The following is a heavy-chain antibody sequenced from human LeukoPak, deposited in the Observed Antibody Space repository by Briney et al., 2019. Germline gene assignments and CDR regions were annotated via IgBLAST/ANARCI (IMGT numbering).Heavy chain of an antibody. D-gene: IGHD4-23*01. Sequence: GGSLRLSCAASGFTFSSYGMHWVRQAPGKGLEWVAFIRYDGSNKYYADSVKGRITISRDNSKNTLYLQMNSLRAEDTAVYYCAKAKETTVVTPDYWGQGTLVTVSS. CDR2: IRYDGSNK. V-gene: IGHV3-30*02. J-gene: IGHJ4*02. CDR3: AKAKETTVVTPDY. CDR1: GFTFSSYG.